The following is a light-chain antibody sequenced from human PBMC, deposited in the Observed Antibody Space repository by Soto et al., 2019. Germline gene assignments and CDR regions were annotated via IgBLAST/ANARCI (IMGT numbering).Light chain of an antibody. V-gene: IGKV3-20*01. CDR3: QQYGSSPFT. CDR2: GAS. CDR1: QTIGSTS. Sequence: EIVMTQSPATLSVSPGERATLSCTASQTIGSTSLAWYQQKPGQAPRLLIYGASTRATGIPDRFSGSESGTDFTLTISRLEPEDFVVYYCQQYGSSPFTFGQGTRLEIK. J-gene: IGKJ5*01.